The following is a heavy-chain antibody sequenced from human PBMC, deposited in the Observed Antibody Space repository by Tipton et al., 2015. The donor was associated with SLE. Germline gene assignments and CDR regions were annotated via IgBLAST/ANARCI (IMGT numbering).Heavy chain of an antibody. CDR1: GFTFSSYS. CDR2: ISSSSSYM. CDR3: ARGQALDAFDI. Sequence: SLRLTCAASGFTFSSYSMNWVRQAPGKGLEWVSSISSSSSYMYYADSVKGRFTISRDNAKNSLYLQMNSLRAGDTAVYYCARGQALDAFDIWGQGTMVTVSS. J-gene: IGHJ3*02. V-gene: IGHV3-21*01.